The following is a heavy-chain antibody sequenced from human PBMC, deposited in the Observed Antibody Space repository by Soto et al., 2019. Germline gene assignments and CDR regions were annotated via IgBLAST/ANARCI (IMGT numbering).Heavy chain of an antibody. Sequence: QVQLVESGGGVVQPGRSLRLSCAASGFTFSSYGMPWVRQAPGKGLEWVAVIWYDGSNKYYADSVKGRFTISRDNSKNTLYLQMNSLRADDTAVYYCARDEGIYDILTGYYHPHAIDYWGQGTLVNVSS. CDR1: GFTFSSYG. V-gene: IGHV3-33*01. CDR2: IWYDGSNK. CDR3: ARDEGIYDILTGYYHPHAIDY. D-gene: IGHD3-9*01. J-gene: IGHJ4*02.